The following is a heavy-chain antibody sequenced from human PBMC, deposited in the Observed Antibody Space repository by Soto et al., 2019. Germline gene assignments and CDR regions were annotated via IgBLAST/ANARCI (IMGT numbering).Heavy chain of an antibody. D-gene: IGHD1-26*01. CDR3: SSVQVKWDCSFDY. CDR2: IGASDGST. J-gene: IGHJ4*02. V-gene: IGHV3-23*01. Sequence: EVQLLESGGGLVQPGGSLRLSCAVSGFTFSNFAMSWVRQAPGKGLEWISAIGASDGSTYYTDSVRGRFVISRDNSKNKLCLQMNNLRAEDTAIYYCSSVQVKWDCSFDYWGQGAPVTVSS. CDR1: GFTFSNFA.